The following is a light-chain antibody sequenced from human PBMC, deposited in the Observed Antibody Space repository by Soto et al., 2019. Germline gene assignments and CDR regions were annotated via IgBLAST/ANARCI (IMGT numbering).Light chain of an antibody. V-gene: IGKV1-8*01. CDR3: QQYYSYLQLT. CDR1: QGISSY. CDR2: AAS. J-gene: IGKJ4*01. Sequence: AIRMTQSPSSLSSSTGDRFTITYLSSQGISSYLAWYQQKPGKAPKLLIYAASTLQSGVPSRFSGSGSGTDFTLTISCLQSEDFATYYCQQYYSYLQLTFGGGTKVDIK.